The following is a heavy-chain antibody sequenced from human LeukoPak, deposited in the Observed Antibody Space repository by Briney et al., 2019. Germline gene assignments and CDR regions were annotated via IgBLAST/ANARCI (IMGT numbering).Heavy chain of an antibody. Sequence: TGGSLRLSCAASGFTFSSYGMNWVRQSPGKGLEWVSYISSSGSTISYADSVKGRFTISRDNAKNSLYLQMNSLRAEDTAVYYCARDIEVWSSSGWYGPSYFDYWGQGTLVTVSS. D-gene: IGHD6-19*01. CDR3: ARDIEVWSSSGWYGPSYFDY. CDR2: ISSSGSTI. CDR1: GFTFSSYG. V-gene: IGHV3-48*03. J-gene: IGHJ4*02.